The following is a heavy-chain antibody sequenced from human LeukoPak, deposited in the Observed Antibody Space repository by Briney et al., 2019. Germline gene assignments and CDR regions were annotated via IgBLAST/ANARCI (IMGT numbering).Heavy chain of an antibody. CDR1: GFTFSRYW. CDR2: INPDGSTT. V-gene: IGHV3-74*01. CDR3: ARVLSGSWDWFDP. J-gene: IGHJ5*02. D-gene: IGHD3-22*01. Sequence: GGSLRLSCAASGFTFSRYWIHWVRQAPGKGLEWVSRINPDGSTTTYADSVKGRFTISRDNSKNTVYLQMNSLRAEDTAVYYCARVLSGSWDWFDPWGQGTLVTVSS.